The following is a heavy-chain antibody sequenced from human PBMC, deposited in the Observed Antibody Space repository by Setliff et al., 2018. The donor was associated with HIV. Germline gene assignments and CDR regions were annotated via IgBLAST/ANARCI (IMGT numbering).Heavy chain of an antibody. Sequence: SVKVSCKASGFSFSAYYIHWVRQAPGQGPEWMGGIIPIFGTANYAQRFQGRVTITADESTNTVYMEVRSLRSEDTAVYYCAREKGNVDSSMVLYYYYGMDVWGQGTTVTVSS. D-gene: IGHD5-18*01. J-gene: IGHJ6*02. CDR1: GFSFSAYY. V-gene: IGHV1-69*13. CDR2: IIPIFGTA. CDR3: AREKGNVDSSMVLYYYYGMDV.